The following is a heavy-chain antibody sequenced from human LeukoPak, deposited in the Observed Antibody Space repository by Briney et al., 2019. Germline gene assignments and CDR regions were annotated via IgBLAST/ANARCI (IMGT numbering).Heavy chain of an antibody. D-gene: IGHD4-17*01. CDR2: IYPGGSDT. Sequence: GESLKISCKASGYSFTSYWIGWVRQMPGKGLEWMGIIYPGGSDTKYNPSFEGQVTISDDKSTNTAYLQWSSLKASDTAMYYCARRWGLGYGDYLNWFDPWGQGTLVTVSS. J-gene: IGHJ5*02. CDR3: ARRWGLGYGDYLNWFDP. CDR1: GYSFTSYW. V-gene: IGHV5-51*01.